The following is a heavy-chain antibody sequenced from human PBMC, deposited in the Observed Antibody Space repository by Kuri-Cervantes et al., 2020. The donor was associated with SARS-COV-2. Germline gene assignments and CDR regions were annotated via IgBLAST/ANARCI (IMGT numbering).Heavy chain of an antibody. J-gene: IGHJ5*02. CDR1: GGSISDVGYA. CDR3: ARGGSYCGADCYLP. CDR2: FDQSGYT. D-gene: IGHD2-21*02. V-gene: IGHV4-30-2*01. Sequence: SCAVSGGSISDVGYAWTWIRRPPGKGLEWIGYFDQSGYTYYIPSHKRRATISVDRSTNSFSLRLSSVTAADTAVYYCARGGSYCGADCYLPWGQGSLVTVSS.